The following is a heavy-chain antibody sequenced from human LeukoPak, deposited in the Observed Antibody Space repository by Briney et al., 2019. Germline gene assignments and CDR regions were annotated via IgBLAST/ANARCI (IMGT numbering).Heavy chain of an antibody. CDR2: IIPIFGTA. CDR3: AETAMNNWFDP. V-gene: IGHV1-69*05. D-gene: IGHD5-18*01. CDR1: GYSFSSHG. J-gene: IGHJ5*02. Sequence: SVKVSCKASGYSFSSHGITWVRQAPGQGLEWMGGIIPIFGTANYAQKFQGRVTITTDESTSTAYMELSSLRSEDTAVYYCAETAMNNWFDPWGQGTLVTVSS.